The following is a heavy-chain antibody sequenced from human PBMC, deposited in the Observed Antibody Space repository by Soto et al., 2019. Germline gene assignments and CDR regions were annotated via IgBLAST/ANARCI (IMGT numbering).Heavy chain of an antibody. CDR2: FDPEDGET. D-gene: IGHD2-15*01. CDR3: ARPRCGGGSCYSGYYYYGMDV. J-gene: IGHJ6*02. CDR1: GYTLTELS. V-gene: IGHV1-24*01. Sequence: GASVKVSCKVSGYTLTELSMHWVRQAPGKGLEWMGGFDPEDGETIYAQKFQGRVTMTEDTSTDTAYMELSSLRSDDTAVYYCARPRCGGGSCYSGYYYYGMDVWGQGTTVTVSS.